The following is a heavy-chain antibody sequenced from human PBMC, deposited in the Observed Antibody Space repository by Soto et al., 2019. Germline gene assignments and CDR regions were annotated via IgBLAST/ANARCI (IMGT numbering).Heavy chain of an antibody. Sequence: QEQLVQSGAEVRKPGASVKVSCKASGYTFTSHDINWVRQASGQGIEWMGWPNPNSGGTGIAQKFQGRVTLTRDTSITTAYLELTSLKSEDTAVYYCARGQHYDFWSGYNWFDPWGQGTLVTVSS. J-gene: IGHJ5*02. CDR3: ARGQHYDFWSGYNWFDP. CDR1: GYTFTSHD. CDR2: PNPNSGGT. D-gene: IGHD3-3*01. V-gene: IGHV1-8*01.